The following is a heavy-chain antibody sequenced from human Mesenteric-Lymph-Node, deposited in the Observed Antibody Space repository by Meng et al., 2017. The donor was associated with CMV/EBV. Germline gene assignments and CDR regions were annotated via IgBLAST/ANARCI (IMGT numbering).Heavy chain of an antibody. CDR1: GYTFNYYG. CDR3: ARDWVNSGYSKIDY. J-gene: IGHJ4*02. D-gene: IGHD5-12*01. CDR2: ISAYNGTT. Sequence: ASVKVSCKTSGYTFNYYGISWARQAPGQGLEWMGWISAYNGTTDSAQKFQGRVTLTTDTSTSTAYMEVRGLRSDDTAVYYCARDWVNSGYSKIDYWGQGTLVTVSS. V-gene: IGHV1-18*01.